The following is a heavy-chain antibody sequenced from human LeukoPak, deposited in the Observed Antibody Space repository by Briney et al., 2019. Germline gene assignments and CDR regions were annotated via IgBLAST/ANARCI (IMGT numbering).Heavy chain of an antibody. Sequence: GGSLRLSCAASNFTFSNAWMNWVRQAPGKGLEWISFISSDSGTLYYADSVKGRFTISRDNAANSLYLQMNNLRDEDTAVYYCARRDPFDYWGQGTMVTVSS. CDR3: ARRDPFDY. V-gene: IGHV3-48*02. CDR2: ISSDSGTL. J-gene: IGHJ4*02. CDR1: NFTFSNAW.